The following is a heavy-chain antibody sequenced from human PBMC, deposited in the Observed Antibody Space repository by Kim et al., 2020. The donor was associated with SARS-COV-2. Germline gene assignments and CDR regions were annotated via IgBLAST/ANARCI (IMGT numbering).Heavy chain of an antibody. CDR1: GGSISSGDYY. J-gene: IGHJ6*02. CDR3: ARIPQAVAGFYYYYYGMDV. Sequence: SETLSLTCTVSGGSISSGDYYWSWIRQPPGKGREWIGYIYYSGSTYYNPALKSRVTISVDTSKNQFSLKLSSVTAADTAVYYCARIPQAVAGFYYYYYGMDVWGQGTTVTVSS. V-gene: IGHV4-30-4*01. CDR2: IYYSGST. D-gene: IGHD6-19*01.